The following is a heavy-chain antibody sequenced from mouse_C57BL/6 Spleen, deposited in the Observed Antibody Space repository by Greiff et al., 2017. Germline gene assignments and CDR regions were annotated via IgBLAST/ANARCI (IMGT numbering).Heavy chain of an antibody. CDR2: INPNNGGT. Sequence: EVQLQQSGPELVKPGASVKMSCKASGYTFTDYNMHWVKQSHGKSLEWIGYINPNNGGTSYNQKFKGKATLPVNKSSSTAYMELRSLTSEDSAVYYCARCYYYCSSLSPFDYWGQGTTLTVSS. J-gene: IGHJ2*01. V-gene: IGHV1-22*01. D-gene: IGHD1-1*01. CDR3: ARCYYYCSSLSPFDY. CDR1: GYTFTDYN.